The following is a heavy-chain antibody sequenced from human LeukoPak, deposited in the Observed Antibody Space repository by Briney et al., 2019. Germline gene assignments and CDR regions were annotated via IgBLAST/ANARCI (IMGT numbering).Heavy chain of an antibody. J-gene: IGHJ4*02. CDR3: ARDRGPGTFDY. Sequence: ASVKVSCKASGYTFTSYAMHWVHQAPGQRLEWMGWINAGNGNTKYSQKFQGRVTITRDTSASTAYMELSSLRSEDTAVYYCARDRGPGTFDYWGQGTLVTVSS. V-gene: IGHV1-3*01. CDR2: INAGNGNT. CDR1: GYTFTSYA.